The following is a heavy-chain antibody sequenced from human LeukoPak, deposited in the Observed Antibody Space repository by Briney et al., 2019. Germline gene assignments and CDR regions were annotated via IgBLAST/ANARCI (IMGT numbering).Heavy chain of an antibody. CDR1: GFTFSSYG. Sequence: GGSLRLSCAASGFTFSSYGMHWVRQAPGKGLEWVAAVSHDGGNKHSADSVKGRFTISKDNAKSTLSLQMNSLRAEDTAVYYCAKDLTPEDYYFDYWGQGTLVIVSS. J-gene: IGHJ4*02. V-gene: IGHV3-30*18. CDR2: VSHDGGNK. D-gene: IGHD4-17*01. CDR3: AKDLTPEDYYFDY.